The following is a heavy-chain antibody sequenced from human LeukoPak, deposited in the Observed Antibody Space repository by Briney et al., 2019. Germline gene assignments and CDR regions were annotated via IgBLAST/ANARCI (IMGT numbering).Heavy chain of an antibody. CDR2: IKEDGTET. Sequence: GGSLRLSCAASGFTFSNYWMSWVRLAPGKGLEWVANIKEDGTETHYVDSVKGRFTISRDNAKNSLYLQMNSLRVEDTAVYYCAKEGRSLQTYWGQGTLVTVSS. CDR3: AKEGRSLQTY. CDR1: GFTFSNYW. D-gene: IGHD5-24*01. J-gene: IGHJ4*02. V-gene: IGHV3-7*03.